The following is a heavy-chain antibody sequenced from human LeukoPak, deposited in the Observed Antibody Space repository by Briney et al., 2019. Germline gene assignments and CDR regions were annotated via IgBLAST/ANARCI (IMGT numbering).Heavy chain of an antibody. V-gene: IGHV4-4*09. CDR2: IYTSGST. Sequence: SETLSLTCTVSGGSISSYYWSWIRQPPGKGLEWIGYIYTSGSTNYNPSLKSRVTISVDTSKNQFSLKLSSVTAADTAVYYCARSYSNYLHDHWGQGTLVTVSS. D-gene: IGHD4-11*01. CDR3: ARSYSNYLHDH. CDR1: GGSISSYY. J-gene: IGHJ4*02.